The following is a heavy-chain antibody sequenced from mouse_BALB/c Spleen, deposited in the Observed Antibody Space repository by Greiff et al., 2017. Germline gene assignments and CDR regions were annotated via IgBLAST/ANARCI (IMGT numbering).Heavy chain of an antibody. J-gene: IGHJ2*01. CDR2: ISSGGGST. CDR1: GFAFSSYD. V-gene: IGHV5-12-1*01. CDR3: AREYYGYFDY. D-gene: IGHD1-1*01. Sequence: EVKLVESGGGLVKPGGSLKLSCAASGFAFSSYDMSWVRQTPEKRLEWVAYISSGGGSTYYPDTVKGRFTISRDNAKNTLYLQMSSLKSEDTAMYYCAREYYGYFDYWGQGTTLTVSS.